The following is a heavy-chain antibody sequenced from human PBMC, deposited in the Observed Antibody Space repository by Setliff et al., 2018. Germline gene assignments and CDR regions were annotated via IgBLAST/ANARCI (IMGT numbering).Heavy chain of an antibody. V-gene: IGHV4-59*01. Sequence: SETLSLTCTVSGGSISGYYWTWIRQTPEMGLEWIGHIHSSGNTHINPSLGSRVSMSVDTYQNQCSLKVSSMTSADTAVYYCVRGGSAWAWHYQLWGHGVLVTVSS. D-gene: IGHD3-16*01. CDR1: GGSISGYY. J-gene: IGHJ1*01. CDR3: VRGGSAWAWHYQL. CDR2: IHSSGNT.